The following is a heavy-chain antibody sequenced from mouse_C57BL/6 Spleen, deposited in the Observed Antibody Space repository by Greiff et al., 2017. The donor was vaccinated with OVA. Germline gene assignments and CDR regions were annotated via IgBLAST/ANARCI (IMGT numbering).Heavy chain of an antibody. V-gene: IGHV1-26*01. CDR3: ARLKKLGPFDY. D-gene: IGHD4-1*01. J-gene: IGHJ2*01. Sequence: EVKLQQSGPELVKPGASVKISCKASGYTFTDYYMNWVKQSHGKSLEWIGDINPNNGGTSYNQKFKGKATLTVDKSSSTAYMELRSLTSEDSAVYYCARLKKLGPFDYWGQGTTLTVSS. CDR2: INPNNGGT. CDR1: GYTFTDYY.